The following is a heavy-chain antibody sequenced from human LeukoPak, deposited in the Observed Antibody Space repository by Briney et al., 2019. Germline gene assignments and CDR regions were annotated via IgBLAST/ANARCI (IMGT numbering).Heavy chain of an antibody. Sequence: SETLSLTCTVSGGSISSYYWSWIRQPPGKGLEWIGYIYYGGSTNYNPSLKSRVTISVDTSKNQFSLKLSSVTAADTAVYYCARTVPAASGGDAFDIWGQGTMVTVSS. CDR2: IYYGGST. J-gene: IGHJ3*02. CDR3: ARTVPAASGGDAFDI. D-gene: IGHD2-2*01. CDR1: GGSISSYY. V-gene: IGHV4-59*01.